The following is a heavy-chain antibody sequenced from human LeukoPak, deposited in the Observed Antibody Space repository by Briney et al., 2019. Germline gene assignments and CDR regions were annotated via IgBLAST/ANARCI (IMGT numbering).Heavy chain of an antibody. CDR2: IIPILGIA. J-gene: IGHJ1*01. D-gene: IGHD4-23*01. Sequence: SVKVSCKASGGTFSSYTISWVRQAPGQGLEWMGRIIPILGIANYAQKFQGRVTITADKPTSTAYMELSSLRSEDTAVYYCAREETMVVTPQAPGYFQHWGQGTLVTVSS. V-gene: IGHV1-69*04. CDR1: GGTFSSYT. CDR3: AREETMVVTPQAPGYFQH.